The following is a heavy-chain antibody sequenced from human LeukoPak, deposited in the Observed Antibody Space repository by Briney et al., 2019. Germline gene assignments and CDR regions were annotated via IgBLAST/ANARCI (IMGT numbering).Heavy chain of an antibody. Sequence: ASETLSLTCSVSGGSISSHYWSWIRQPPGKGLEWIAHMYYSGNTKYNPSLKSRVTISVDTSKTQFSLKLSSATAADTAVYYCARHHIAVGDISWGQGTLVTVSS. CDR2: MYYSGNT. J-gene: IGHJ5*02. V-gene: IGHV4-59*08. D-gene: IGHD2-2*01. CDR1: GGSISSHY. CDR3: ARHHIAVGDIS.